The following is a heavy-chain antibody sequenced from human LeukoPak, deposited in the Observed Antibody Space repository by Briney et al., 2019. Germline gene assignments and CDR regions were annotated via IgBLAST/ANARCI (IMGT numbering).Heavy chain of an antibody. Sequence: GGSLRLSCAASGFTFSDYSMNWVRQAAGKGLEWISSIGIDSGNTNYADSVKGRFTISGDKAKNSLYLQMNSLRVEDTAVYYCARDYKYAFDNWGQGTLVTVSS. J-gene: IGHJ4*02. D-gene: IGHD5-24*01. CDR1: GFTFSDYS. CDR2: IGIDSGNT. V-gene: IGHV3-48*01. CDR3: ARDYKYAFDN.